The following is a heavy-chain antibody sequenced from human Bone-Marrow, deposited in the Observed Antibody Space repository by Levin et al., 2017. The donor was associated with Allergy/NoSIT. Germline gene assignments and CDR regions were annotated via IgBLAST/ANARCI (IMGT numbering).Heavy chain of an antibody. V-gene: IGHV1-69*13. Sequence: SVKVSCKASGGTFSSYAISWVRQAPGQGLEWMGGIIPIFGTANYAQKFQGRVTITADESTSTAYMELSSLRSEDTAVYYCARDRLVRGVTPKVVLSFDYWGQGTLVTVSS. D-gene: IGHD3-10*01. CDR1: GGTFSSYA. CDR3: ARDRLVRGVTPKVVLSFDY. CDR2: IIPIFGTA. J-gene: IGHJ4*02.